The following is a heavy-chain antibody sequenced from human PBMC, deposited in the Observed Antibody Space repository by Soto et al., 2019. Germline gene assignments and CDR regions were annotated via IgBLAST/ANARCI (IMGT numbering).Heavy chain of an antibody. J-gene: IGHJ4*02. Sequence: SETLSLTCAVYGGSFSGYYWNWIRQPPGKGLEWIGEIDHRGSANYNPSLNSRVTMSVDTSKNQFSLKLPSVTAADTAVYYCAREMSSGSYWFDYWGQGTLVTVSS. CDR1: GGSFSGYY. V-gene: IGHV4-34*01. CDR2: IDHRGSA. D-gene: IGHD1-26*01. CDR3: AREMSSGSYWFDY.